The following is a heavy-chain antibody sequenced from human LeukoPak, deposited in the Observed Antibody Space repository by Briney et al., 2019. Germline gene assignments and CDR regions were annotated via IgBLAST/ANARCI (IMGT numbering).Heavy chain of an antibody. CDR2: ISSSGSTI. V-gene: IGHV3-11*04. CDR3: ARDFSDDSSGYYGELDY. J-gene: IGHJ4*02. D-gene: IGHD3-22*01. Sequence: GGSLRLSCAASGFTLSDYYMSWIRQAPGKGLEWVSYISSSGSTIYYADAVKGRFTVSRDNAKKSLYLHMSSLRAEDTAVYYCARDFSDDSSGYYGELDYWGQGTLVTVSS. CDR1: GFTLSDYY.